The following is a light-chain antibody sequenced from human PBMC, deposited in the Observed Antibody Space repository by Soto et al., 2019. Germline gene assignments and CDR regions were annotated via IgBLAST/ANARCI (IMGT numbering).Light chain of an antibody. Sequence: DIQMTQSPSTLSASVGERVTITCRASQSISSWLAWYQQKPGKAPKLLIYDASSLASGVPSRFSGSGSGTEFTLTISSLQPDDFATYYCQQYNSYSLFGPGTEVDIK. CDR2: DAS. J-gene: IGKJ3*01. CDR3: QQYNSYSL. V-gene: IGKV1-5*01. CDR1: QSISSW.